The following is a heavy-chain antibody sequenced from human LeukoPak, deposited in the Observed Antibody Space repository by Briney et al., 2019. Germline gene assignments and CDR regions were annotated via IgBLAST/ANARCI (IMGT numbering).Heavy chain of an antibody. CDR2: INPKSGGT. V-gene: IGHV1-2*06. J-gene: IGHJ6*02. Sequence: ASVKVSCKAPGYTFTGYYMHWVRQAPGQGLEWMGRINPKSGGTNYAQKFQGRVTMTRDTSISTAYMELSRLRSEDTAVYYCARGTIKTYGMDVWGQGTTVTVSS. CDR1: GYTFTGYY. D-gene: IGHD1/OR15-1a*01. CDR3: ARGTIKTYGMDV.